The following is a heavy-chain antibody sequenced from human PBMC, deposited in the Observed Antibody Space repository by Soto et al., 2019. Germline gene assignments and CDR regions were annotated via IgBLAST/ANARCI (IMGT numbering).Heavy chain of an antibody. CDR3: ARGYCSTNSCHNWFDP. D-gene: IGHD2-2*01. V-gene: IGHV4-59*01. CDR2: MYFTGNTNYNT. Sequence: KPSETLSLTCTVSGDSITRYYWNWIRQPPGKGLEWIGYMYFTGNTNYNTNYNPSLKSRVSISVDTSKNQFSLKLSSVTAADTAVYYCARGYCSTNSCHNWFDPWGQGTLVTVSS. CDR1: GDSITRYY. J-gene: IGHJ5*02.